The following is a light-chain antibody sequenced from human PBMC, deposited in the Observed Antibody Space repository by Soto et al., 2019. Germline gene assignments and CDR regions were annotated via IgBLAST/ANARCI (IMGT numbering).Light chain of an antibody. J-gene: IGKJ1*01. V-gene: IGKV4-1*01. CDR3: QQYFTTPWT. Sequence: DIMMTQSPDSLAVSLGERATVNCKSSQSVIHSSNKFNYLAWFQQKPGQPPKLLIYWASTRESGVPDGISGSGSGTDFSLTISSLQPEDVGVYYCQQYFTTPWTFGQGTKV. CDR2: WAS. CDR1: QSVIHSSNKFNY.